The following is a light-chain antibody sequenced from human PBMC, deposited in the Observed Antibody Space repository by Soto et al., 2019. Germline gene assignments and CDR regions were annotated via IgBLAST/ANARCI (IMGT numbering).Light chain of an antibody. Sequence: DVQMTQSPATASAYVGDRVTITCRASQSITTWLAWYQQRPGKAHKXLIYAASSLQSGVPSRFSGSGSGTDLTITISRLQPEDCETDYGQQRYSTPPTFVQGTKV. V-gene: IGKV1-39*01. CDR1: QSITTW. J-gene: IGKJ1*01. CDR2: AAS. CDR3: QQRYSTPPT.